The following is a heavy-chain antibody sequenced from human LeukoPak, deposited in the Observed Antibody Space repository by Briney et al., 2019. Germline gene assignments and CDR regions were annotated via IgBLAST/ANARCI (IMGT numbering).Heavy chain of an antibody. CDR3: ARGISSVAIAWFDP. V-gene: IGHV4-4*07. Sequence: SETLSLTGTVSDGFVSTYHWNWIRQPAGKGLEWIGRVFSNGNTNYNPSLESRVIMSVDTSKNQFSLRMSSVTAADTAVYFCARGISSVAIAWFDPWGPGTLVTVSS. J-gene: IGHJ5*02. CDR2: VFSNGNT. D-gene: IGHD2-15*01. CDR1: DGFVSTYH.